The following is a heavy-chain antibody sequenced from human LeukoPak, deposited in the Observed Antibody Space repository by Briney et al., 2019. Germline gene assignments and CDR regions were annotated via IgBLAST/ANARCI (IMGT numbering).Heavy chain of an antibody. J-gene: IGHJ3*02. V-gene: IGHV4-39*01. CDR3: ARQLITMIVVALPGNAFDI. D-gene: IGHD3-22*01. CDR2: NYYSGST. CDR1: GFSISSRSYY. Sequence: ASETLSLTCTVSGFSISSRSYYWGWLRQPPGKGLEWIGSNYYSGSTYYNPSLKSRFTISVDTSKNKFSLKLSSVTAADTAVYYCARQLITMIVVALPGNAFDIWGQGTMVTVSS.